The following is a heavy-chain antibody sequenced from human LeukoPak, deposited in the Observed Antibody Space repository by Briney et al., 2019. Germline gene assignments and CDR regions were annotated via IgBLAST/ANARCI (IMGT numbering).Heavy chain of an antibody. D-gene: IGHD6-25*01. Sequence: GGSLRLSCAASGFTFTDYHMSWIRQAPGKGPEWISYIRSGGETIYYADSVKGRFTISRDNAKNSLYLQMNSLGADDTAVYYCARDRGIAAAGLPLYYFDYWGQGTLVTVSS. J-gene: IGHJ4*02. CDR1: GFTFTDYH. V-gene: IGHV3-11*01. CDR2: IRSGGETI. CDR3: ARDRGIAAAGLPLYYFDY.